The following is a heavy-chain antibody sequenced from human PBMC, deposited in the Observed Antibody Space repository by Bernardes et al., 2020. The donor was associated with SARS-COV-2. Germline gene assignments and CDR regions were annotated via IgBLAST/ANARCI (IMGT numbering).Heavy chain of an antibody. CDR1: GFSLSTNGMS. Sequence: SGPTLVKPTQTLTLTCTFSGFSLSTNGMSVTWIRQPPGKALEWLARIDWDDDKYYSTSLKTRLTISKDTSKNQVVLRMTNMDPVDTATYYCAREVQRSHRRVMDVWGQGTTVTVSS. D-gene: IGHD1-1*01. CDR3: AREVQRSHRRVMDV. CDR2: IDWDDDK. J-gene: IGHJ6*02. V-gene: IGHV2-70*11.